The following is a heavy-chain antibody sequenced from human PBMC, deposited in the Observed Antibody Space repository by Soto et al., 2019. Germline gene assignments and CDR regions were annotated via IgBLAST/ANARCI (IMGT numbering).Heavy chain of an antibody. CDR3: ARVIVVVPAAIMNGPDYYYGMDV. CDR2: IFSNDEK. V-gene: IGHV2-26*01. CDR1: GFSLSNARMG. J-gene: IGHJ6*02. D-gene: IGHD2-2*02. Sequence: SGPTLVNPTETLTLTCTVSGFSLSNARMGVSWIRQPPGKALEWLAHIFSNDEKSYSTSLKSRLTISKDTSKSQVVLTMTNMDPVDTATYYCARVIVVVPAAIMNGPDYYYGMDVWGQGTTVTVSS.